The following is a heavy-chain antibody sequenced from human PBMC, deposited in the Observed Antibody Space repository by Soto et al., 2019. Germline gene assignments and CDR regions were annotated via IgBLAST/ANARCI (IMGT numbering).Heavy chain of an antibody. Sequence: QVQLVQSGAELKKPGSSVKVSCKASGVTFSNYAITWVRQAPGQGLEWLGRIIPIFGTTDYAQKFQGRVTITADESTTTADMELSRLRSDDTAVYYCAKDGGREGYFGNWFDPWGQGTLVTVSS. V-gene: IGHV1-69*15. CDR2: IIPIFGTT. J-gene: IGHJ5*02. D-gene: IGHD1-26*01. CDR1: GVTFSNYA. CDR3: AKDGGREGYFGNWFDP.